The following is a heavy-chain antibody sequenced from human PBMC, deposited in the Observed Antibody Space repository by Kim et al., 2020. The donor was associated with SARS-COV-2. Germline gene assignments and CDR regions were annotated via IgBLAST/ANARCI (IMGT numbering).Heavy chain of an antibody. V-gene: IGHV3-30*01. Sequence: ADSAKGRFTISRDNSKNTLSLQMNSLRAEDTAFYYCARAPGRAGRNWFDPWGQGTLVSVSS. D-gene: IGHD1-1*01. J-gene: IGHJ5*02. CDR3: ARAPGRAGRNWFDP.